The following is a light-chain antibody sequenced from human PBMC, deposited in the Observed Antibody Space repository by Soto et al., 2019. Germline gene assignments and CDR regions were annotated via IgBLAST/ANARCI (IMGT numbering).Light chain of an antibody. J-gene: IGKJ1*01. CDR3: QQYGSSPLT. V-gene: IGKV3-20*01. Sequence: EIVLTQCPGTLSLSPGERATLSCRASQSVSSSYLAWYQQKPGQAPRLLIYGASNRATGIPDRFSGSGSGTDFTLTISRLEPEDFAVYYCQQYGSSPLTFGQGTKV. CDR1: QSVSSSY. CDR2: GAS.